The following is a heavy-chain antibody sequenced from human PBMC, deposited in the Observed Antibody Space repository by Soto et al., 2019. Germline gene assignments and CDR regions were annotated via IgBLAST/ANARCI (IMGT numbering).Heavy chain of an antibody. CDR3: ARSRCAVRQQLVLRAFDI. Sequence: EVQLVESGGGLVKPGGSLRLSCAASGFTFSSYSMNWVRQAPGKGLEWVSSISSSSSYIYYADSVKGRFTISRDNAKNSLYLQMNSLRAEDTAVYYCARSRCAVRQQLVLRAFDIWGQGTMVTVSS. D-gene: IGHD6-13*01. CDR2: ISSSSSYI. J-gene: IGHJ3*02. V-gene: IGHV3-21*01. CDR1: GFTFSSYS.